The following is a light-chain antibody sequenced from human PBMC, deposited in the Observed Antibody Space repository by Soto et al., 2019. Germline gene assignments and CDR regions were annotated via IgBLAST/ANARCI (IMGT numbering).Light chain of an antibody. Sequence: EIVLTQSPDTLSLSPGERVTLSCRASQSVGKSYLAWYQQKPGQAPRLLIYGASSRATGIPDRFSGYESGTEYTPTSSRLEPEDFAVYYCQQYASSPLTFGGGTKVEIK. J-gene: IGKJ4*01. CDR1: QSVGKSY. CDR2: GAS. V-gene: IGKV3-20*01. CDR3: QQYASSPLT.